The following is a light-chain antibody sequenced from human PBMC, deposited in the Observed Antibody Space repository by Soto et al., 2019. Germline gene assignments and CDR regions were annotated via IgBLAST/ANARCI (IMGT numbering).Light chain of an antibody. J-gene: IGKJ1*01. CDR3: LQYNGYYRT. CDR1: QTISGW. V-gene: IGKV1-5*01. Sequence: DIQMTQSPSTLSASVGDTVTITCRASQTISGWLAWYQQRTGKAPNLLIFDASTLESGVPSRFSGSGSGTTFTLTISSLQSDDFATYYCLQYNGYYRTFGQGTKVDIK. CDR2: DAS.